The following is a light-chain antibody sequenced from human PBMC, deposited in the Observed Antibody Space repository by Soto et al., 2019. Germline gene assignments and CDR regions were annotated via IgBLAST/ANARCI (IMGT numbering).Light chain of an antibody. J-gene: IGKJ4*01. CDR2: DAS. V-gene: IGKV3-11*01. CDR1: QSVSSY. Sequence: EIVLTQSPATLSLSPGERATLSCRASQSVSSYLAWYQQKPGQAPRLLIYDASNRATGIPARFSGSGSGTDFTLTISGLEPEDFDVYYCKQRSNGPTFGGGTKVEIK. CDR3: KQRSNGPT.